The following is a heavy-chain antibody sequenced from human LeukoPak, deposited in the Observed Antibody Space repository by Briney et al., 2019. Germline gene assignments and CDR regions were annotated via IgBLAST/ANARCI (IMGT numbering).Heavy chain of an antibody. CDR2: SRSTTDGRIS. CDR3: TTPQRIAIYYYHVMDA. J-gene: IGHJ6*02. CDR1: GFTLSHAC. D-gene: IGHD6-13*01. Sequence: PGGSVRLSCAASGFTLSHACMNWVRQAPGKGLEWVGRSRSTTDGRISGLGAAVKGRFTISRDDSKNTLYLQINSLKTEDTAVYYCTTPQRIAIYYYHVMDAWGQGTTVTVSS. V-gene: IGHV3-15*01.